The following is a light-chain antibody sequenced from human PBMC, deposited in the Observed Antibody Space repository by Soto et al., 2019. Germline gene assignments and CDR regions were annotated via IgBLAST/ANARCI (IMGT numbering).Light chain of an antibody. CDR3: QQYGSSRWT. J-gene: IGKJ1*01. CDR1: HSVGSAY. CDR2: GAS. V-gene: IGKV3-20*01. Sequence: EIVLTQPPGTLSLSPGERATLSCRASHSVGSAYLAWYQHKPGQAPRLLIYGASSRATGIPDRITGSGSGTDFTLTISRLEPEDFAVYYCQQYGSSRWTFGQGTKVEAK.